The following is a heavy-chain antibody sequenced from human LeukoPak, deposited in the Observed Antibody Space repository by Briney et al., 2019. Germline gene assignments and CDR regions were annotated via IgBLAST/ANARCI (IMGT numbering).Heavy chain of an antibody. V-gene: IGHV4-59*01. CDR1: GGSISSYY. CDR3: ARDGHSGYDTYYFDY. Sequence: SETLSLTCTVSGGSISSYYWSWIRQPPGKGLEWIGYIYYSGSTNYNPSLKSRVTISVDTSKNQFSLKLNSVTAADTAVYYCARDGHSGYDTYYFDYWGQGTLVTVSS. CDR2: IYYSGST. D-gene: IGHD5-12*01. J-gene: IGHJ4*02.